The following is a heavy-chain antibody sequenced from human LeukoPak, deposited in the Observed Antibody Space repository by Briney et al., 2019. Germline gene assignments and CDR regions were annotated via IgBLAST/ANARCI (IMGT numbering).Heavy chain of an antibody. J-gene: IGHJ3*02. V-gene: IGHV3-30*03. CDR3: ARDPAKLKRTRWAFDI. CDR2: ISYDGSNK. D-gene: IGHD1-14*01. Sequence: GRSLRLSCAASGFTFSSDGMHWVRQAPGKGLEWVAVISYDGSNKYYADSAKGRFTISRDNSKNTLYLQMNSLRAEDTAVYYCARDPAKLKRTRWAFDIWGQGTMVAVSS. CDR1: GFTFSSDG.